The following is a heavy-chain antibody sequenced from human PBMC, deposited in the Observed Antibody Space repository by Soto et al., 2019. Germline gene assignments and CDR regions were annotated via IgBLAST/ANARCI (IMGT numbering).Heavy chain of an antibody. D-gene: IGHD3-9*01. V-gene: IGHV3-30*18. Sequence: QVQLVESGGGVVQPGRSLRLSCAASGFTFSSYGMHWVRQAPCKGLEWVAVISYDGSNKYYADSVKGRFTISRDNSKNTLYLQMNSLRAEDTAVYYCAKMGLGDDILTGYPWEDALDIWGQGTMVTVSS. CDR1: GFTFSSYG. J-gene: IGHJ3*02. CDR2: ISYDGSNK. CDR3: AKMGLGDDILTGYPWEDALDI.